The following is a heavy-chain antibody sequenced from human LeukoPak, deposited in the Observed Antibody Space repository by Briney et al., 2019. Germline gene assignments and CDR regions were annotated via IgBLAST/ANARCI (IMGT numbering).Heavy chain of an antibody. CDR3: ARERGYSYGYDDAFDI. CDR1: GFTFSSYS. D-gene: IGHD5-18*01. J-gene: IGHJ3*02. CDR2: ISSSSSTI. Sequence: GGSLRLSCAASGFTFSSYSMNWVRQAPGKGLEWVSYISSSSSTIYYADSVKGRFTISRDNAKNSLYLQMNSLRAEDTAVYYCARERGYSYGYDDAFDIWGQGTMVTVSS. V-gene: IGHV3-48*04.